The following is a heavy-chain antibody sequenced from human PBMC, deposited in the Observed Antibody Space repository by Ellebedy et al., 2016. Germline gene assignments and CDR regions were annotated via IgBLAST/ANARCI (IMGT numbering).Heavy chain of an antibody. CDR2: IYPGDSDT. Sequence: GESLKISCKGSGYSFTSYWIGWVRQMPGKGLEWMGIIYPGDSDTSYSPSFQGQVTISADKSISTAYLQWSSLKASDTAMYYCARLPDSSGWYAEYFQHWGQGTLVTVSS. J-gene: IGHJ1*01. D-gene: IGHD6-19*01. CDR1: GYSFTSYW. CDR3: ARLPDSSGWYAEYFQH. V-gene: IGHV5-51*01.